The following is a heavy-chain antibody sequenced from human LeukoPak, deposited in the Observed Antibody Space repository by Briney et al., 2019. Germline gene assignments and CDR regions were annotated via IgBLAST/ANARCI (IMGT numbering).Heavy chain of an antibody. J-gene: IGHJ4*02. Sequence: PSETLSLTCAVSGYSISSGYYWGWIRQPPGKGLEWIGSNYHSGSTYYNPSLKSRVTISVDTSKNQFSLKLSSVTAADTAVYYCARHLREYSYGHGSYYWGQGTLVTVSS. D-gene: IGHD5-18*01. CDR3: ARHLREYSYGHGSYY. V-gene: IGHV4-38-2*01. CDR1: GYSISSGYY. CDR2: NYHSGST.